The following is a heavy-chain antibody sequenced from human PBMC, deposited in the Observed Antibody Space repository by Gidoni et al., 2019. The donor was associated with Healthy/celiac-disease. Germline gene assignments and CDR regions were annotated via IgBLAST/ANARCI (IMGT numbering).Heavy chain of an antibody. V-gene: IGHV1-69*04. CDR3: ARDPFDY. J-gene: IGHJ4*02. CDR2: IIPILGIA. Sequence: QVQLVQSGAEVKKPGSSVKVPCKASGATFSSYAISWVRQAPGQGLEWMGRIIPILGIANYAQKFQGRVTITADKSTSTAYMELSSLRSEDTAVYYCARDPFDYWGQGTLVTVSS. CDR1: GATFSSYA.